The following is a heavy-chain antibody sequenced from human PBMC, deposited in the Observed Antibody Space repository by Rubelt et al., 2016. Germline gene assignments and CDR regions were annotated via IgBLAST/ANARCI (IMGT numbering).Heavy chain of an antibody. Sequence: SLKSRVTISVDTSKNQFSLKLSSVTAADTAVYYCARDHLDIVVVTAIRYNWFDPWGQGTLVTVSS. D-gene: IGHD2-21*02. J-gene: IGHJ5*02. CDR3: ARDHLDIVVVTAIRYNWFDP. V-gene: IGHV4-4*08.